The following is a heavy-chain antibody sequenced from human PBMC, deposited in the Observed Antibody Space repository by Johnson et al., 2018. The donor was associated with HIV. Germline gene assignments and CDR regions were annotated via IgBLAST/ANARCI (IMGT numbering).Heavy chain of an antibody. D-gene: IGHD3-16*01. Sequence: QVQLVESGGGVVRPGRSLRLSCAASGFIFSNYPMHWVRQAPGKGLEWVAVISFDGSKKYHADSVKGRFTISRDNSTNTLYLQMNSLRAEDTAVYFCASGADDGFWGQGTMVTVSS. CDR1: GFIFSNYP. J-gene: IGHJ3*01. CDR2: ISFDGSKK. CDR3: ASGADDGF. V-gene: IGHV3-30*14.